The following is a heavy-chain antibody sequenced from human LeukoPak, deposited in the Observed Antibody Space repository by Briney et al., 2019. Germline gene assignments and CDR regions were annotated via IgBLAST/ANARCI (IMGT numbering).Heavy chain of an antibody. V-gene: IGHV1-58*01. CDR3: AKDITRNTRAFAGTSDY. D-gene: IGHD6-13*01. CDR1: GFTFTTSA. J-gene: IGHJ4*02. CDR2: IVVGNAIT. Sequence: SVKVSCKASGFTFTTSAVQWVRQARGQRLEWIGWIVVGNAITNCAQKFLERVTISRDMSTSTAYMELSSLRAEDTAVYYCAKDITRNTRAFAGTSDYWGQGTLVTVSP.